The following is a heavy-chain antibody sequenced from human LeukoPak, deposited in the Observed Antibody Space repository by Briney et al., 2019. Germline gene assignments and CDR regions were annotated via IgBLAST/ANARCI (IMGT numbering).Heavy chain of an antibody. V-gene: IGHV3-23*01. CDR1: GFSDYA. Sequence: EPGGSLRLSCAASGFSDYAMSWVRQAPGKGLEWISSISNDGGITYYADSVRGRFTISRGNSENTLILQMNKLYLQMNSLRAEDTATYYCAKGWGVKDYWGQRTPVTVSS. J-gene: IGHJ4*02. CDR2: ISNDGGIT. CDR3: AKGWGVKDY. D-gene: IGHD3-16*01.